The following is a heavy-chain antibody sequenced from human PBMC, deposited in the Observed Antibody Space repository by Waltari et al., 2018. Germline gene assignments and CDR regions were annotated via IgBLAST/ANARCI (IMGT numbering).Heavy chain of an antibody. CDR1: GYSFTTYW. Sequence: EVQLVQSGAEVKKPGESLKISCTASGYSFTTYWIGWVRQMPGKGLEWMGIMYPGDSDTRYSPSFQGQVTMSADKSISTAFLQWSSLKASDTAMYYCARIHSNAFNIWGQGTMVAVSS. CDR2: MYPGDSDT. J-gene: IGHJ3*02. CDR3: ARIHSNAFNI. V-gene: IGHV5-51*03.